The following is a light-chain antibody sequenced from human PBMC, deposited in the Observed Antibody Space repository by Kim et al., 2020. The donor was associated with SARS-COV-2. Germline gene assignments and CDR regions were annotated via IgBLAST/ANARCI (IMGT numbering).Light chain of an antibody. V-gene: IGLV1-40*01. CDR1: SSNIGANYD. CDR2: GNS. J-gene: IGLJ3*02. Sequence: ELTQPPSVSGAPGQRVTISCTGSSSNIGANYDVHWYRQLPGTAPKLLIYGNSNRPSGVPDRFSGSKSGTSVSLAITGLQAEDEADYYCQSYDSSLSGSVFGGGTQLTVL. CDR3: QSYDSSLSGSV.